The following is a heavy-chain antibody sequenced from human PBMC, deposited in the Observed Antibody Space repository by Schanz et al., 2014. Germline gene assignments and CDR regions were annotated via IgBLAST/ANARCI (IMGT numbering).Heavy chain of an antibody. J-gene: IGHJ4*02. D-gene: IGHD2-2*01. CDR2: IIPNLGSA. V-gene: IGHV1-69*04. Sequence: QVQLVQSGAEVKKPGSSVTVSCKASGDTLSSYGISWVRQAPGQGLEWMGRIIPNLGSANYAQKFQGRVTITADKSTSTVYMELSSLRSEDTAVYFCGRGPPFVPAEAIAYWGQGTLVTVSS. CDR3: GRGPPFVPAEAIAY. CDR1: GDTLSSYG.